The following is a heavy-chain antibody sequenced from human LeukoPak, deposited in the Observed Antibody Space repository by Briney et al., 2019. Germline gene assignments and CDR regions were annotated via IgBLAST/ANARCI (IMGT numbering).Heavy chain of an antibody. CDR3: ARVRNGAAAGRHYYYMDV. CDR1: GFTFSSYE. CDR2: ISSSGSTI. Sequence: GGSLRLSCAASGFTFSSYEMNWVRQAPGKGLEWVSYISSSGSTIYYADSVKGRFTISRDNAKNSLYLQMNSLRAEDTAVYYCARVRNGAAAGRHYYYMDVWGKGTTVTVSS. V-gene: IGHV3-48*03. J-gene: IGHJ6*03. D-gene: IGHD6-13*01.